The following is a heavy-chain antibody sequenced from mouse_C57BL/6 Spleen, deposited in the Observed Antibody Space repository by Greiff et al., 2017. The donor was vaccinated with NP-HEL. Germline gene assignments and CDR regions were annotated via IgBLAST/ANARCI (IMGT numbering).Heavy chain of an antibody. D-gene: IGHD2-5*01. J-gene: IGHJ3*01. CDR3: ASYYSNL. CDR2: ISSGSSSI. Sequence: EVKVEESGGGLVKPGGSLKLSCAASGFTFSDYGMHWVRQAPEKGLEWVAYISSGSSSIYYADTVKGRFTISRDNAKNTLFLQMTSLRSEDTAMYYCASYYSNLWGQGTLVTVSA. V-gene: IGHV5-17*01. CDR1: GFTFSDYG.